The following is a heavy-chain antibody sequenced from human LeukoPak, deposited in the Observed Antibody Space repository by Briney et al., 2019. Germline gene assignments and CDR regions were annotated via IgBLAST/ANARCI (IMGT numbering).Heavy chain of an antibody. CDR2: IYSGGST. J-gene: IGHJ6*02. D-gene: IGHD4-11*01. Sequence: GGCLRLSCAASGFTASSNYMSWVRHAPGKGLEWVSVIYSGGSTYYADSVKGRFTISRDNSKNTLYLQMNSLRAEDTAVYYCARDTVTSDGMDVWGQGTTVTVSS. CDR1: GFTASSNY. V-gene: IGHV3-66*02. CDR3: ARDTVTSDGMDV.